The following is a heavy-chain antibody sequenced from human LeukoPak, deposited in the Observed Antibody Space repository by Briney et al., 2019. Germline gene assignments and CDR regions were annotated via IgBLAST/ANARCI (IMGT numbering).Heavy chain of an antibody. D-gene: IGHD2-2*02. Sequence: ASVKVSCKASGYTFTGYYMHWVRQAPGQGLEWMGWINPNSGGTNYAQKFQGRVTMTRDTSISTAYMELSRLRSDDTAVYYCARDRRYCSSTSCYRGVGYWGQGTLGTVSS. J-gene: IGHJ4*02. CDR1: GYTFTGYY. CDR3: ARDRRYCSSTSCYRGVGY. CDR2: INPNSGGT. V-gene: IGHV1-2*02.